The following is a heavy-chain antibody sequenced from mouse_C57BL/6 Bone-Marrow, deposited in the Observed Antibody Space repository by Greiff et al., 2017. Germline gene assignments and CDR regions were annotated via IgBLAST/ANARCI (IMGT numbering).Heavy chain of an antibody. CDR1: GYTFTSYT. CDR2: INPSSGYT. CDR3: ARPFDY. J-gene: IGHJ2*01. V-gene: IGHV1-4*01. Sequence: VQRVESGAELARPGASVKMSCKASGYTFTSYTMHWVKQRPGQGLEWIGYINPSSGYTKYNQKFKDKATLTADKSSSTAYMQLSSLTSEDSAVXYCARPFDYWGQGTTLTVSS.